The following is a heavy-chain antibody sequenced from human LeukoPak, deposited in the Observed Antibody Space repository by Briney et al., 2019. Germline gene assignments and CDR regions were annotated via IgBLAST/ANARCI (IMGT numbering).Heavy chain of an antibody. CDR1: SSNC. D-gene: IGHD6-13*01. V-gene: IGHV3-7*03. CDR2: IKPDGTTK. Sequence: SSNCWTWVRQAPGKGLEWVANIKPDGTTKFYVDSVKGRFTISRDNALNSLYLQMNSLRAEDTAIYYCARSIPYGTTWYGRSDYWGQGTLVTVSS. CDR3: ARSIPYGTTWYGRSDY. J-gene: IGHJ4*02.